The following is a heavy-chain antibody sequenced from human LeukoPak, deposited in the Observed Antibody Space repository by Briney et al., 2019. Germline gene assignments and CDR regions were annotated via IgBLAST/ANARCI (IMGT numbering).Heavy chain of an antibody. CDR3: ARGVPYYYDSSGYYSGYYFDY. CDR1: GGSISSGGYS. J-gene: IGHJ4*02. V-gene: IGHV4-30-2*01. D-gene: IGHD3-22*01. CDR2: IYHSGST. Sequence: SETLSLTCAVSGGSISSGGYSWSWIRQPPGKGLEWIGYIYHSGSTYYNPSLKSRVTISVDRSKNQFSLKLSSVTAADTAVHYCARGVPYYYDSSGYYSGYYFDYWGQGTLVTVSS.